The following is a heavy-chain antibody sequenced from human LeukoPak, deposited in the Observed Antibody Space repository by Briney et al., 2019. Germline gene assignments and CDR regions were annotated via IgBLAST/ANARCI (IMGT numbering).Heavy chain of an antibody. CDR3: ASKSRLSLVRGVLVDY. CDR2: INHSGST. V-gene: IGHV4-34*01. Sequence: PSETLSLTCAVSGGSFSGYHWSWIRQPPGKGLEWIGEINHSGSTNYNPSLKSRVTISVDTSKNQFSLKLSSVTAADTAVYYCASKSRLSLVRGVLVDYWGQGTLVTVSS. CDR1: GGSFSGYH. D-gene: IGHD3-10*01. J-gene: IGHJ4*02.